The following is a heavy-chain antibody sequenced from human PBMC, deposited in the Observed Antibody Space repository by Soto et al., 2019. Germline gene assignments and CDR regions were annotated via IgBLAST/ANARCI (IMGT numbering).Heavy chain of an antibody. Sequence: GGSLRLSCAASGISFSTYAMNWVRQAPGKGLEWVSYISSGSSTIYYAESVKGRFTISRDNAKKSLFLQMNSRRAEDTAVYYCAVDYYYMDVWGKGTTVTVSS. J-gene: IGHJ6*03. CDR2: ISSGSSTI. CDR3: AVDYYYMDV. CDR1: GISFSTYA. V-gene: IGHV3-48*01.